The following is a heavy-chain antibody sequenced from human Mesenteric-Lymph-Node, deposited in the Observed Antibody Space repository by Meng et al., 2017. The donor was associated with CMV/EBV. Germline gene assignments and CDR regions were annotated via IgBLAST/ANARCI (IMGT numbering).Heavy chain of an antibody. CDR2: IYPGESRI. CDR3: ARNSHCSSTRCYDQAFDY. V-gene: IGHV5-51*01. J-gene: IGHJ4*02. CDR1: GYSFATNW. Sequence: KVSCKGFGYSFATNWIGWVRQMPGKGLEWLGIIYPGESRIRYSPSFEGQVTISVDKSISTAFLQWSSLKASDTAIYFCARNSHCSSTRCYDQAFDYWGQGTLVTVSS. D-gene: IGHD2-2*01.